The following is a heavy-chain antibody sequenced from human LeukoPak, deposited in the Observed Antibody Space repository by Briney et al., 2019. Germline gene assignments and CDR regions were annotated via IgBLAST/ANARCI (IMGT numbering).Heavy chain of an antibody. J-gene: IGHJ4*02. D-gene: IGHD6-19*01. CDR3: ARSRSSGWYEDY. CDR1: GYSFTSYW. V-gene: IGHV5-10-1*01. Sequence: GESLKISCKDSGYSFTSYWISWVRQMPGKGLEWMGRIDPSDSYTNYSPSFQGHVTISADKSTSTSYLQWSSLKASDTAMYYCARSRSSGWYEDYWGQGTLVTVSS. CDR2: IDPSDSYT.